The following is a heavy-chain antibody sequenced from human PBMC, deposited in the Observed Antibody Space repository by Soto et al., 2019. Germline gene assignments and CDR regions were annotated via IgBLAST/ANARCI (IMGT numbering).Heavy chain of an antibody. D-gene: IGHD3-3*01. CDR3: ARQPYYDFWSGYYHAPYFDY. J-gene: IGHJ4*02. V-gene: IGHV4-59*08. CDR2: IYYNGNT. CDR1: RGSISTYY. Sequence: PSETLSLTCTVSRGSISTYYWSWIRQPPGKGLECIGYIYYNGNTNYNPSLKSRVTISVDTSKNQFTLKLSSVTAADTAVYYCARQPYYDFWSGYYHAPYFDYWGQGTLVTVSS.